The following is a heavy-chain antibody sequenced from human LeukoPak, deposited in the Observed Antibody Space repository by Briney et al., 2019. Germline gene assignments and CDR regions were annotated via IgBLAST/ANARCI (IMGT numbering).Heavy chain of an antibody. Sequence: SETLSLTCAVYGGSFSGYYWSWIRQPPGKGLEWIGEMNHSGSSNYNPSLKSRATISVDTSKNQFSLTLSSVTAADTAVYYCARGPRTRDYVWGSYRPNNWFDPWGQGTLVTVSS. D-gene: IGHD3-16*02. V-gene: IGHV4-34*01. J-gene: IGHJ5*02. CDR1: GGSFSGYY. CDR2: MNHSGSS. CDR3: ARGPRTRDYVWGSYRPNNWFDP.